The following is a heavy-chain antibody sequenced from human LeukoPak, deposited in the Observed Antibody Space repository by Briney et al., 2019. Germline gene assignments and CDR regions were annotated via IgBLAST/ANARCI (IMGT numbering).Heavy chain of an antibody. J-gene: IGHJ4*02. CDR1: GFTFSSYA. CDR2: ISGSGGST. Sequence: GGSLRLSCAASGFTFSSYAMSWVRQAPGKGLEWVSAISGSGGSTYYADSVKGRFTTSRDNSKSTLYLQMNSLRAEDTAVYYCAKSLRNWNYVPFLGYWGQGTLVTVSS. V-gene: IGHV3-23*01. CDR3: AKSLRNWNYVPFLGY. D-gene: IGHD1-7*01.